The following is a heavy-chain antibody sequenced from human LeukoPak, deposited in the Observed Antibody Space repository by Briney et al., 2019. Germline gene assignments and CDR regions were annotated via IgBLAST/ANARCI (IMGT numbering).Heavy chain of an antibody. J-gene: IGHJ4*02. V-gene: IGHV3-23*01. D-gene: IGHD2-15*01. CDR3: AKEGDRGFVVADYFDY. CDR2: ISGSSGAT. Sequence: GGSLRLSCAASGFTFSSYSMAWVRQAPGKGLEWVSIISGSSGATFYADSVKGRFTISRDNSKNTLYLEMSSLRAEDTAVYYCAKEGDRGFVVADYFDYWGQETLVTVSS. CDR1: GFTFSSYS.